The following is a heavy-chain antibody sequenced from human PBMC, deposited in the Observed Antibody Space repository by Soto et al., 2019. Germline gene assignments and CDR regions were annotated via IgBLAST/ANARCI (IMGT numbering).Heavy chain of an antibody. D-gene: IGHD4-17*01. CDR2: ISTSGTTI. CDR3: ARESVTFDAFDI. CDR1: GFTCSDYY. J-gene: IGHJ3*02. V-gene: IGHV3-11*01. Sequence: QVQLVESGGGLVKPGGSLRLSCEASGFTCSDYYTSWIRQAPGKGLEWISYISTSGTTIYYADSVKGRFTISRDNVKNSLYLQMNSLRAEDTAVYYCARESVTFDAFDIWGQGTMVTVSS.